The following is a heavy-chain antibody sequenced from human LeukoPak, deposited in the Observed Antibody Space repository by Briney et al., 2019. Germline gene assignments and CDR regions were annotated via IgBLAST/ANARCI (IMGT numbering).Heavy chain of an antibody. D-gene: IGHD3-10*01. CDR1: GFTFSNYG. V-gene: IGHV3-30*02. Sequence: GGSLRLSCAASGFTFSNYGIHWVRQAPGKGLEWVALIRYDGSSKYYADSVKGRFTISRDNSKNTLYLQMNSLRAEDTAVYYCAKDGKYCSGSYFNGGPDYWGQGTLVTVSS. J-gene: IGHJ4*02. CDR2: IRYDGSSK. CDR3: AKDGKYCSGSYFNGGPDY.